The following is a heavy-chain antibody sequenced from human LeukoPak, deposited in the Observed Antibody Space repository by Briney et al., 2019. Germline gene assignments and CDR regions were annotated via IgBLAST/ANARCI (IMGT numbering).Heavy chain of an antibody. CDR3: ARDGPGQQLDLGY. V-gene: IGHV3-53*01. CDR1: GFTVSSNY. J-gene: IGHJ4*02. D-gene: IGHD6-13*01. CDR2: IYSGGST. Sequence: GGSLRLSCAASGFTVSSNYMSWVRQAPGKGLEWVSVIYSGGSTYYADSVKGRFTISRDNSKNTLYLQMNSLRAEDTAVYYCARDGPGQQLDLGYWGQGTLVTVSS.